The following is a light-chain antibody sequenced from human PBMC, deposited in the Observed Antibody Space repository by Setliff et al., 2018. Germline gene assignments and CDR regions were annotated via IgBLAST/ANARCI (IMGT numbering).Light chain of an antibody. J-gene: IGLJ1*01. Sequence: ALTQPASVSGSPGQSITISCTGSSGDIGSFTFVSWYQQYPDEAPKLIIFEVSDRPSGISDRFSGSKSANTASLTISGLQAEDEADYYCSSYTSNGLYVFGTGTKV. V-gene: IGLV2-14*03. CDR2: EVS. CDR1: SGDIGSFTF. CDR3: SSYTSNGLYV.